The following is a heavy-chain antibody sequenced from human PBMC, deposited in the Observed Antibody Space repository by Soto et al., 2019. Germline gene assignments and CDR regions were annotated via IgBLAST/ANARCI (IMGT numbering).Heavy chain of an antibody. J-gene: IGHJ6*02. V-gene: IGHV4-31*03. Sequence: QVQLQESGPGLVKPSQTLSLTCTVSGGSISSGGYYWSWIRQHPGKGLEWIGYIYYSGSTYYNPSLKSRVTISVDTSKNQFSLKLSSVTAADTAVYYCARDPAGSPHLVYGMDVWGQGTTVTVSS. CDR3: ARDPAGSPHLVYGMDV. CDR1: GGSISSGGYY. CDR2: IYYSGST. D-gene: IGHD3-10*01.